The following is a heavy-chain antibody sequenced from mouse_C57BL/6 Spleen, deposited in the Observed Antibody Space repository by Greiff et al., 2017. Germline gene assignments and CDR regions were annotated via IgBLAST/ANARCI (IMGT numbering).Heavy chain of an antibody. J-gene: IGHJ2*01. V-gene: IGHV7-3*01. CDR3: ARSPNYYGSSYLDY. D-gene: IGHD1-1*01. Sequence: EVKLMESGGGLVQPGGSLSLSCAASGFTFTDYYMSWVRQPPGKALEWLGFIRNKANGYTTEYSASVKGRFTISRDNSQSILYLQMNALRAEDSATYYCARSPNYYGSSYLDYWGQGTTLTVSS. CDR2: IRNKANGYTT. CDR1: GFTFTDYY.